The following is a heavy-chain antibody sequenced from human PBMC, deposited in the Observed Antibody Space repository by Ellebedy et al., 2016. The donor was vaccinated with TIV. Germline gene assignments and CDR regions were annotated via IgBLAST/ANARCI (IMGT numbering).Heavy chain of an antibody. CDR2: IIPIFGTA. Sequence: SVKVSCXASGGTFSSYAISWVRQAPGQGLEWMGGIIPIFGTANYAQKFQGRVTITADESTSTAYMELSSLRSEDTAVYYCARDGRLGGVVIDWGQGTLVTVSS. CDR1: GGTFSSYA. V-gene: IGHV1-69*13. CDR3: ARDGRLGGVVID. J-gene: IGHJ4*02. D-gene: IGHD3-3*01.